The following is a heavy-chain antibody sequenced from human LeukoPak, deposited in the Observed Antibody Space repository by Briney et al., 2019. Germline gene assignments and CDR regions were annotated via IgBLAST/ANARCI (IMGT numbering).Heavy chain of an antibody. D-gene: IGHD3-3*01. J-gene: IGHJ4*02. CDR1: GFTFSRYW. CDR2: IRQDGSEK. Sequence: PGGSLRLSCAASGFTFSRYWMSWVRQAPGKGLEWVANIRQDGSEKYYVDSVEGRFTISRDNAKNSLYLQMTSLRAEDTAIYYCVRVEGVDRFGVVIEEYFDYWGQGALVTVSS. V-gene: IGHV3-7*01. CDR3: VRVEGVDRFGVVIEEYFDY.